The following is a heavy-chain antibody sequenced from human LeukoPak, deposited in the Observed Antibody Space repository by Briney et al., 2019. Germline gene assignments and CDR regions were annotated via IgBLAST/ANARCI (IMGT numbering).Heavy chain of an antibody. V-gene: IGHV3-23*01. D-gene: IGHD3-10*01. Sequence: PGGSLRLSWAASGFTFSSYAMSWVRQAPGKGLEWVSAISGSGGSTYYADSVKGRFTISRDNSKNTLYLQMNSLRAEDTAVYYCAKSPPVWFVALISSTYFYYWGQGTLVTVSS. CDR1: GFTFSSYA. J-gene: IGHJ4*02. CDR2: ISGSGGST. CDR3: AKSPPVWFVALISSTYFYY.